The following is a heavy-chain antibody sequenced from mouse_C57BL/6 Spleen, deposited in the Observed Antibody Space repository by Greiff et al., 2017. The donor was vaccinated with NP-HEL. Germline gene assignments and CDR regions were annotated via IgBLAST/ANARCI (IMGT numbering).Heavy chain of an antibody. CDR3: ARDGGYGNHYAMDY. J-gene: IGHJ4*01. Sequence: EVQLVESGPGLVKPSQSLSLTCSVTGYSITSGYYWNWIRQFPGNKLEWMGYISYDGSNNYNPSLKNRISITRDTSKNQFFLKLNSVTTEDTATYYCARDGGYGNHYAMDYWGQGTSVTVSS. CDR2: ISYDGSN. CDR1: GYSITSGYY. V-gene: IGHV3-6*01. D-gene: IGHD2-10*02.